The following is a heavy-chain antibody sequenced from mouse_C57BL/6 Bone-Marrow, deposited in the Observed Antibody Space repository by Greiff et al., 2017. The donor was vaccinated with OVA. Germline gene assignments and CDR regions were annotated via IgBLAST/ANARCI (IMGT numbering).Heavy chain of an antibody. CDR1: GYTFTDYY. D-gene: IGHD1-1*01. J-gene: IGHJ2*01. V-gene: IGHV1-26*01. CDR2: INPNNGGT. Sequence: EVQLQQSGPELVKPGASVKISCKASGYTFTDYYMNWVKQSHGKSLEWIGDINPNNGGTSYNQKFKGKATLTVDKSSSTAYMELRRLTSEDSAVYYCARSGAITTVPRYFDYWGQGTTLTVSS. CDR3: ARSGAITTVPRYFDY.